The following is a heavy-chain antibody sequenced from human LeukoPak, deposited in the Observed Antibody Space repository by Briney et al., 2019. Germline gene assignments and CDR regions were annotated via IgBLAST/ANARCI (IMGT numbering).Heavy chain of an antibody. CDR2: INPNTGGT. CDR3: ARRSSDYYTLDH. CDR1: GYTFTGYF. D-gene: IGHD3-22*01. V-gene: IGHV1-2*02. Sequence: ASVKVSCKASGYTFTGYFMHWVRQAPGQGLEWVGWINPNTGGTNYAQKFQGRVTMTRDTSISTAYMELSRLRSDDTAVYYCARRSSDYYTLDHWGQGTLVTVSS. J-gene: IGHJ4*02.